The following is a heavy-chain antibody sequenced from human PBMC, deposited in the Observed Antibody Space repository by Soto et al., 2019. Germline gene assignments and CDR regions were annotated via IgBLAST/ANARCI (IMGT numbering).Heavy chain of an antibody. CDR2: ISDTSTYT. Sequence: GGSLRLSCAASGFTFSSYSMNWVRQAPGRGLEWVSSISDTSTYTYYADSVKGRFTISRDNAENSLYLEMNSLTAEDTAVYYCSRPLDYWGQGTLVTVSS. CDR1: GFTFSSYS. V-gene: IGHV3-21*01. CDR3: SRPLDY. J-gene: IGHJ4*02.